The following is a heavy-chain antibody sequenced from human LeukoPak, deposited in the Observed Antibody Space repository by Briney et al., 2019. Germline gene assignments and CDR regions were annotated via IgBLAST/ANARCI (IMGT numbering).Heavy chain of an antibody. Sequence: GRSLRLSCAASGFTFSSYAMHWVRQAPGKGLEWVSVIYSGGSTYYADSVKGRFTISRDNSKNTLYLQMNSLRAEDTAVYYCARDNVAGAFDYWGQGTLVTVSS. CDR2: IYSGGST. V-gene: IGHV3-66*01. CDR3: ARDNVAGAFDY. J-gene: IGHJ4*02. CDR1: GFTFSSYA. D-gene: IGHD3-10*01.